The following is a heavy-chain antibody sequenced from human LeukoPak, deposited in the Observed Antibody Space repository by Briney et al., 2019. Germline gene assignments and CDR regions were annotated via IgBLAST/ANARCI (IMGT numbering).Heavy chain of an antibody. J-gene: IGHJ6*03. CDR3: AKDHSGWFYYYMDV. D-gene: IGHD6-19*01. CDR1: GFTFSSYA. V-gene: IGHV3-23*01. Sequence: PGGSLRLSCAASGFTFSSYAMSWVRQAPGKGLEWVSAISGSGGSTYYADSVKGRFTISRDNSKNTLYLQMNSLRAEDTAVYYCAKDHSGWFYYYMDVWGKGTTVTISS. CDR2: ISGSGGST.